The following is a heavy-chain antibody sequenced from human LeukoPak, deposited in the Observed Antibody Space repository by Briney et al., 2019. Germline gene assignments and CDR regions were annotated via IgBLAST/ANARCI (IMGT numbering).Heavy chain of an antibody. D-gene: IGHD1/OR15-1a*01. Sequence: ASVKVSCKASGYTFSDYYMHWVRQAPGQGLEWMGWINPNTGGTNYAQKCQGRVTMTRDTSISTGYVELSRLRSDDTAVYYCARGGLYNWNIDYWGQGSLVTVSS. CDR3: ARGGLYNWNIDY. CDR2: INPNTGGT. V-gene: IGHV1-2*02. CDR1: GYTFSDYY. J-gene: IGHJ4*02.